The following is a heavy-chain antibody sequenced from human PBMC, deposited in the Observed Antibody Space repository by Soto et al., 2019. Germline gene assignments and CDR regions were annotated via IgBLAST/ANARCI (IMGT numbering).Heavy chain of an antibody. CDR1: GGSFSSSSYY. Sequence: SETLSLTCTVSGGSFSSSSYYWGWIRQPPGQGLEWIGTIYYSGSTQYNPSLKSRVTVSLDTSKNQFSLRLNSVTAADTAVYYCARTGTTSLYTWFDIWGQGTLVTVSS. V-gene: IGHV4-39*01. CDR3: ARTGTTSLYTWFDI. D-gene: IGHD1-1*01. J-gene: IGHJ5*02. CDR2: IYYSGST.